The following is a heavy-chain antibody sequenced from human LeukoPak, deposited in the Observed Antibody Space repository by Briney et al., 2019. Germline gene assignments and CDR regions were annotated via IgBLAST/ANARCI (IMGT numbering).Heavy chain of an antibody. CDR1: GDSVGSGSYY. CDR2: IYYSGST. CDR3: ARVPAAAGYYFDY. V-gene: IGHV4-61*01. J-gene: IGHJ4*02. D-gene: IGHD6-13*01. Sequence: SETLSLTCTVSGDSVGSGSYYWSWIRQPPGKGLEWIGYIYYSGSTNYNPSLKSRVTISVDTSKNQFSLKLSSVTAADTAVYYCARVPAAAGYYFDYWGQGTLVTVSS.